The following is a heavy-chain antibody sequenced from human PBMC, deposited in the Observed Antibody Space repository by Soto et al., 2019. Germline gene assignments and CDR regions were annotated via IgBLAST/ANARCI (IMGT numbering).Heavy chain of an antibody. CDR2: IYYSGST. Sequence: QLQLQESGPGLVKPSETLSLTCTVSGGSISSTSYYWGWIRQPPGKGLEWIGNIYYSGSTYYNPSLKSRVTISVDTSKNQFSLKLNSVTAADTAVYYCARPITDATTGDFQHWGQGTLVTVSS. J-gene: IGHJ1*01. CDR3: ARPITDATTGDFQH. CDR1: GGSISSTSYY. D-gene: IGHD1-1*01. V-gene: IGHV4-39*01.